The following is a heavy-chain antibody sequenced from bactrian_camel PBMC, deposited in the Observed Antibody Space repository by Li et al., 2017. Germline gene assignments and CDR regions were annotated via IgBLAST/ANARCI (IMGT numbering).Heavy chain of an antibody. CDR3: AADPPSSWNSEPCKIYEYFY. CDR1: GFTYRRYC. D-gene: IGHD4*01. Sequence: VQLVESGGGSVQAGGSLRLSCAASGFTYRRYCMNWFRQAPGKEREGVASFDTGDPSGGRTYYGNSGKGRFTISQDNAKNTVYLQMNSLKPEDTAMYYCAADPPSSWNSEPCKIYEYFYWGQGTQVTVS. J-gene: IGHJ4*01. CDR2: FDTGDPSGGRT. V-gene: IGHV3S25*01.